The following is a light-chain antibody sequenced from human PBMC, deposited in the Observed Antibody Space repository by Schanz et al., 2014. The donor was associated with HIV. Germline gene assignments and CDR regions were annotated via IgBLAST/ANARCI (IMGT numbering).Light chain of an antibody. CDR2: DAS. Sequence: DIQMPQSPSSLSASVGDRVTITCQASQDISNYLNWYQQKPGKAPKLLIYDASNLETGVPSRFSGSGSGTDFTFTISSLQPEDIATYYCQQYDNFPPSITFGQGTRLEIK. CDR3: QQYDNFPPSIT. J-gene: IGKJ5*01. CDR1: QDISNY. V-gene: IGKV1-33*01.